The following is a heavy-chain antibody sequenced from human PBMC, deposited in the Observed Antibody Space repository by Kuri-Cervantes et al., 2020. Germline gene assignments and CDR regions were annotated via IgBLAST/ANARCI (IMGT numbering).Heavy chain of an antibody. CDR1: GFTFRSYT. V-gene: IGHV3-48*02. CDR3: ARYGSGSYYYYYGVDV. J-gene: IGHJ6*02. Sequence: GESLKISCVASGFTFRSYTMNRVRQAPGKGLEWISYISSDSSTIYYLDSVKGRFTVSRDNAKNSLYLQMDSLRDEDTAVYYCARYGSGSYYYYYGVDVWGQGTTVTVSS. CDR2: ISSDSSTI. D-gene: IGHD3-10*01.